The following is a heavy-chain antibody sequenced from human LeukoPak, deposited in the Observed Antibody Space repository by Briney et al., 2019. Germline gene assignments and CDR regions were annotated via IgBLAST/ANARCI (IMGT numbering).Heavy chain of an antibody. J-gene: IGHJ6*03. D-gene: IGHD3-16*02. V-gene: IGHV7-4-1*02. Sequence: ASVKVSCKASGYTFTSYAMNWVRQAPGQGLEWMGWINTNTGNPTYAQGFTGRFVFSLDTSVSTAYLQISSLKAEDTAVYYCARSPRVVAEYYYYYYMDVWGKGTTVTISS. CDR2: INTNTGNP. CDR3: ARSPRVVAEYYYYYYMDV. CDR1: GYTFTSYA.